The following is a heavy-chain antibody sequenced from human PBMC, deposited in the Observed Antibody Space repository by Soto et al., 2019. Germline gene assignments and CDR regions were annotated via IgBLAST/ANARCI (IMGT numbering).Heavy chain of an antibody. D-gene: IGHD6-19*01. CDR2: INHSGST. J-gene: IGHJ4*02. V-gene: IGHV4-34*01. CDR3: ATGYSSGWYIVDY. Sequence: XTLSLPCAVYGGSFSGYYWSWIRQPPGKGLEWIGEINHSGSTNYNPSLKSRVTISVDTSKNQFSPKLSSVTSADTAVYYCATGYSSGWYIVDYWGQGTLVTVSS. CDR1: GGSFSGYY.